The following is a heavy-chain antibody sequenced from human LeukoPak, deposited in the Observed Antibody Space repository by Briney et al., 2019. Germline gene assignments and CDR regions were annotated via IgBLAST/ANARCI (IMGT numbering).Heavy chain of an antibody. V-gene: IGHV3-21*04. J-gene: IGHJ4*02. CDR1: GFTFSSYS. Sequence: TGGSLRLSCAASGFTFSSYSMNWVRQAPGKGLEWVSSISSSSSYIYYADSVKGRFTISRDNAKNSLYLQMNSLRAEDTAIYYCAKRAAYYFDYWGQGTLVTVSS. CDR2: ISSSSSYI. CDR3: AKRAAYYFDY. D-gene: IGHD6-25*01.